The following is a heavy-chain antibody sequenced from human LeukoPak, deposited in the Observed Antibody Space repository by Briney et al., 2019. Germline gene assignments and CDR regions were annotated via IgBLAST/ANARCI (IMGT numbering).Heavy chain of an antibody. V-gene: IGHV3-30*02. D-gene: IGHD2-2*01. CDR1: GFTFSSYG. CDR2: IRYDGSNK. J-gene: IGHJ3*02. CDR3: AKDPRYCSGTSCYAFDI. Sequence: GGSLRLFCAASGFTFSSYGMHSVRQAPGKGLEWVTFIRYDGSNKYYADSVKGRFTISRDNSKNTLYLQMNSLRAEDTAVYYCAKDPRYCSGTSCYAFDIWGQGTMVTV.